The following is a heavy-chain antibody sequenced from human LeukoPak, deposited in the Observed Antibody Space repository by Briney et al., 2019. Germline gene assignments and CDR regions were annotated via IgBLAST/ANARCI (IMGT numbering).Heavy chain of an antibody. CDR2: ISYDDSKK. CDR1: GFTFRSYG. V-gene: IGHV3-30*18. D-gene: IGHD3-22*01. Sequence: GRSLRLSCAASGFTFRSYGMHWVRQAPGKGLEWVAVISYDDSKKYYADSVRGRFTISRDNSKNTLFLQMNSLRAEDTAVYYCAKGTTHIYYPDSSGYPPAWDYWGQGTLVTVSS. CDR3: AKGTTHIYYPDSSGYPPAWDY. J-gene: IGHJ4*02.